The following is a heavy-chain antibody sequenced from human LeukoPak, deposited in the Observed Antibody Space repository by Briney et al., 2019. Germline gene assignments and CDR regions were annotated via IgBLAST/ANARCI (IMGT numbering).Heavy chain of an antibody. CDR3: ARGLRYCSSTSCYEEGYYYYGMDV. Sequence: GGSLRLSCAASGFTFSSYSMNWVRQAPGKGLEWVSYISSSSSTIYYADSVKGRFTISRDNAKNSLYLQMNSLRAEDTAVYYCARGLRYCSSTSCYEEGYYYYGMDVWGQGTTVTVSS. CDR1: GFTFSSYS. J-gene: IGHJ6*02. V-gene: IGHV3-48*04. CDR2: ISSSSSTI. D-gene: IGHD2-2*01.